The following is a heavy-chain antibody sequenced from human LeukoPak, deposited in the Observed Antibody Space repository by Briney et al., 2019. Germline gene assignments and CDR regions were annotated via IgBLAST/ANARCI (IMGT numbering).Heavy chain of an antibody. V-gene: IGHV3-30*03. D-gene: IGHD2-15*01. CDR3: AAEYCSGGSCYTGHSGHDY. CDR1: GFTFSSYG. CDR2: ISYDGSNK. Sequence: LGGSLRLSCAASGFTFSSYGMHWVRQAPGKGLEWVAVISYDGSNKYYADSVKGRFTISRDNSSNTLYLQMNSLRAEDTAVYYCAAEYCSGGSCYTGHSGHDYWGQGTLVTVSS. J-gene: IGHJ4*02.